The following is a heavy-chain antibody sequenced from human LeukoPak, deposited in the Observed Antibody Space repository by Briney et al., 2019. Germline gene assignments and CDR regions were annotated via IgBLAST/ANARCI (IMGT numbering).Heavy chain of an antibody. CDR1: GFTFDDYA. Sequence: PGGSLRLSCAASGFTFDDYAMHWVRQAPGKGLEWVSGISWNSGSIGYADPVKGRFTISRDNAKNSLYLQMNSLRAEDMALYYCAKGQVVRGVIIKDAFDIWGQGTMVTVSS. J-gene: IGHJ3*02. CDR2: ISWNSGSI. CDR3: AKGQVVRGVIIKDAFDI. D-gene: IGHD3-10*01. V-gene: IGHV3-9*03.